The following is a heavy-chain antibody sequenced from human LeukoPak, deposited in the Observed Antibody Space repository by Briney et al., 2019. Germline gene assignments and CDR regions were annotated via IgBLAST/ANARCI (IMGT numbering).Heavy chain of an antibody. Sequence: SETLSLTCAVYGGSFSGYYWSWIRQPPGKGLEWIGEINHSGSTNYNPSLKSRVTISVDTSKNQFSLKLSSVTAADTAVYYCARLRGYSYPYYYYYMDVWGKGTTVTISS. D-gene: IGHD5-18*01. V-gene: IGHV4-34*01. CDR1: GGSFSGYY. CDR3: ARLRGYSYPYYYYYMDV. CDR2: INHSGST. J-gene: IGHJ6*03.